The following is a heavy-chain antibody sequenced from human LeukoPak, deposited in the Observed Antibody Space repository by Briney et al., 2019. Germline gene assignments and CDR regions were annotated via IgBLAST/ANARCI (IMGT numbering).Heavy chain of an antibody. CDR3: ARQSDNIPFDY. J-gene: IGHJ4*02. CDR1: GYNFTSYW. V-gene: IGHV5-51*01. Sequence: PGASLQISCKGSGYNFTSYWIGWVRPMPGKGLEWMGSIYPGDSDTRYSPSFQGQVTISADKSISTAYLQWSSLKASDTAMYYCARQSDNIPFDYWGQGTLVTVSS. D-gene: IGHD2-21*01. CDR2: IYPGDSDT.